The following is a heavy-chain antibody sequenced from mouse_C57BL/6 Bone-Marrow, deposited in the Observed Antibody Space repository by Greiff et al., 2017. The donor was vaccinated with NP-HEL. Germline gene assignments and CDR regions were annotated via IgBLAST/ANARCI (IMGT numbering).Heavy chain of an antibody. CDR2: ISNGGGST. Sequence: EVKVEESGGGLVQPGGSLKLSCAASGFTFSDYYMYWVRQTPEKRLEWVAYISNGGGSTYYPDTVKGRFTISRDNAKNTLYLQMSRLKSEDTAMYYCARHDSSGSWFAYWGQGTLVTVSA. V-gene: IGHV5-12*01. D-gene: IGHD3-2*02. CDR3: ARHDSSGSWFAY. CDR1: GFTFSDYY. J-gene: IGHJ3*01.